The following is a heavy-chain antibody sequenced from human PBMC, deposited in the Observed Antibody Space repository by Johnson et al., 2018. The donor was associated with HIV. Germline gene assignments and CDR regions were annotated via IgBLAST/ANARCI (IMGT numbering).Heavy chain of an antibody. J-gene: IGHJ3*02. CDR1: GFTFSNYA. Sequence: VQLVESGGGLVQPGGSLRLSCTPSGFTFSNYAIYWVRQAPGKGLEYVSSISSNGGRTYYANSVKGRFPVSRDNSNNTLYLQMGSLRAEDMAVYYCARGIPTLPLTGTRGFDIWGQGTMVTVSS. CDR2: ISSNGGRT. CDR3: ARGIPTLPLTGTRGFDI. V-gene: IGHV3-64*01. D-gene: IGHD1-20*01.